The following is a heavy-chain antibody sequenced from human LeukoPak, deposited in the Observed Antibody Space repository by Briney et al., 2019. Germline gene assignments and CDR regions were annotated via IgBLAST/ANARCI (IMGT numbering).Heavy chain of an antibody. Sequence: ASVNVSCKASGYTFTGYYMYWVRQAPGPGLEWMGWINPNSGGTNYAQKFQGRVTMTRDTSISTAYMELSRLRSDDTAVYYCARDMSVFYFDYWGQGTLVTVSS. CDR1: GYTFTGYY. D-gene: IGHD3-10*02. CDR3: ARDMSVFYFDY. V-gene: IGHV1-2*02. CDR2: INPNSGGT. J-gene: IGHJ4*02.